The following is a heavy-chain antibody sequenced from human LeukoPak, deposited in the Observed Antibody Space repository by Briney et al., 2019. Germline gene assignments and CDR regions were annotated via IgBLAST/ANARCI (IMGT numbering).Heavy chain of an antibody. CDR2: ISIYNGDT. CDR3: ARGQWSASPPDH. D-gene: IGHD3-3*01. CDR1: GYIFSSYG. Sequence: GASVKVSCKPSGYIFSSYGITWVRQAPGQGLEWMGWISIYNGDTDYAQRLQGRVTMTRDTSTSTAYMELRSLKSDDTAVYFCARGQWSASPPDHWGQGTLVTVSS. V-gene: IGHV1-18*01. J-gene: IGHJ4*02.